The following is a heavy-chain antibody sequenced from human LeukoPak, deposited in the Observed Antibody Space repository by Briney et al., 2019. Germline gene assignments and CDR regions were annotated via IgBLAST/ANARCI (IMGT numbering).Heavy chain of an antibody. Sequence: SETLFLTCAVYGGSFSGYYWSWIRQPPGKGLEWIGEINHSGSTNYNPSLKSRVTISVDTSKNQFSLKLSSVTAADTAVYYCARRVGATTVTTKPYYFDYWGQGTLVTVSS. J-gene: IGHJ4*02. CDR2: INHSGST. V-gene: IGHV4-34*01. CDR3: ARRVGATTVTTKPYYFDY. CDR1: GGSFSGYY. D-gene: IGHD4-17*01.